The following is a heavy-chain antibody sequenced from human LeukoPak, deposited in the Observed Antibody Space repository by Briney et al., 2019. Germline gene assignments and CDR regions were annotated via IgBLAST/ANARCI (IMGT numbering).Heavy chain of an antibody. CDR3: ARPYYYDSRIDP. J-gene: IGHJ5*02. CDR2: TYYSGST. D-gene: IGHD3-22*01. CDR1: GGSISSYY. V-gene: IGHV4-59*08. Sequence: SETLSLTCTVSGGSISSYYWSWIRQPPGKGLEWIGYTYYSGSTYYNPSLKNRVSISVDTSKNQFSLNLSSVTAADTAVYYCARPYYYDSRIDPWGQGTLVTVSS.